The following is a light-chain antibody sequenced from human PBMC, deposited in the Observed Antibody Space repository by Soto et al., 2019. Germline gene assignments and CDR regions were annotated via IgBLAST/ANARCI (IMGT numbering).Light chain of an antibody. CDR3: SSYAGSHTYEV. CDR2: DVI. V-gene: IGLV2-11*01. J-gene: IGLJ3*02. Sequence: QSALTQPRSVSGSLGQSVTISCTGTSSDVGAYDFVSWYQQNPGKAPRLIIFDVIKRPSGVPDRFSGSKSGKTASLTISGLQSEDEADYHCSSYAGSHTYEVFGGGTKVTVL. CDR1: SSDVGAYDF.